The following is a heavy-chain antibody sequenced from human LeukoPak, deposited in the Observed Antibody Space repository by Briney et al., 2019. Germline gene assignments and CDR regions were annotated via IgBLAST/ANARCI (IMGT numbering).Heavy chain of an antibody. V-gene: IGHV3-33*01. Sequence: AVSLRLSCSAYGFTFSSYGRLWLRQGPGKGLVGWAVIWYDGSNKYYADSVKGRFTISRDNSKNTLYLQMNSLRAEDTAVYYCARHYGDYFDYWGQGTLVTVSS. CDR3: ARHYGDYFDY. D-gene: IGHD4-17*01. CDR1: GFTFSSYG. J-gene: IGHJ4*02. CDR2: IWYDGSNK.